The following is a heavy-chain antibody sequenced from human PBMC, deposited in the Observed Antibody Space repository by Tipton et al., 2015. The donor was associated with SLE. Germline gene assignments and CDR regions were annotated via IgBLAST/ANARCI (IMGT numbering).Heavy chain of an antibody. CDR1: GYTFSSYG. D-gene: IGHD6-13*01. V-gene: IGHV1-18*01. Sequence: QSGAEVKKPGASVKVSCKASGYTFSSYGISWVRQAPGQALEWMGWNSAYNGNTHYAQTLQGRVTVTTDTSTSTAYMDLRSLRSDDTAVYYCARDGSQSGSSWLDYWGQGTQVTVSS. CDR2: NSAYNGNT. J-gene: IGHJ4*02. CDR3: ARDGSQSGSSWLDY.